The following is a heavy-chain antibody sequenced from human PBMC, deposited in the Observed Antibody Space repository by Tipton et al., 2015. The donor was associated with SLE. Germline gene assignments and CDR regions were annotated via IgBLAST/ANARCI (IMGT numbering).Heavy chain of an antibody. V-gene: IGHV3-11*06. CDR3: AREGNWEDWYFDL. CDR2: ISSSSSYT. CDR1: GFTFSDYY. Sequence: YLRLSCAASGFTFSDYYMSWIRQAPGKGLEWVSYISSSSSYTNYADSVKGRFTISRDNAKNSLYLQMNSLRAEDTAVYYCAREGNWEDWYFDLWGRGTLVTVSS. J-gene: IGHJ2*01. D-gene: IGHD7-27*01.